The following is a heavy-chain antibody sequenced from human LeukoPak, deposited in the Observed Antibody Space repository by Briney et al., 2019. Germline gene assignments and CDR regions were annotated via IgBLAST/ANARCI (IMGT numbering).Heavy chain of an antibody. D-gene: IGHD3-10*01. J-gene: IGHJ4*02. CDR3: AKGSGYYYGSGSYKGGLGY. CDR2: ISGSGGST. CDR1: GFTFSSYA. V-gene: IGHV3-23*01. Sequence: GGSLRLSCAASGFTFSSYAMSWVRQAPGKGLEWVSAISGSGGSTYYADSVKGRFTISRDNSKNTLYLQMNSLRAEDTAVYYCAKGSGYYYGSGSYKGGLGYWGQGTLVTVSS.